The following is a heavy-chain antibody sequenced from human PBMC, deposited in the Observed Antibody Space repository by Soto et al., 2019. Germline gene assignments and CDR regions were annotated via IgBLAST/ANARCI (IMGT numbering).Heavy chain of an antibody. CDR1: GYSFTSYW. CDR2: IYPGDSDT. V-gene: IGHV5-51*01. J-gene: IGHJ4*02. CDR3: ARTRTGYSSGPYYFDY. Sequence: SGESLKISCKGSGYSFTSYWIGWVRQMPGKGLEWMGIIYPGDSDTRYSPSFQGQVTISADKSISTAYLQWSSLKASDTAMYYCARTRTGYSSGPYYFDYWGQGTLVTVSS. D-gene: IGHD6-19*01.